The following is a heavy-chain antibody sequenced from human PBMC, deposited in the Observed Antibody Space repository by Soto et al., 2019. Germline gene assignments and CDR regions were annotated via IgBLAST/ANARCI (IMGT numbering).Heavy chain of an antibody. CDR3: ATSHYYGSGSSGY. CDR1: GGSISSGDYY. CDR2: IHYSGST. Sequence: QVQLQESGPGLVKPSQTLSLTCTVSGGSISSGDYYWSWIRQHPGEGLEWIGYIHYSGSTYYNPSLKSRVXXSXDXXKSQFSLKLRSVTAADTAVYYCATSHYYGSGSSGYWGQGTLVTVSS. D-gene: IGHD3-10*01. V-gene: IGHV4-31*03. J-gene: IGHJ4*02.